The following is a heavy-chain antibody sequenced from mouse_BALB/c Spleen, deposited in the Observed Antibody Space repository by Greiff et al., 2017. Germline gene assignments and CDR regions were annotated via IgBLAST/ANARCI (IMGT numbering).Heavy chain of an antibody. CDR1: GFTFSSFG. CDR2: ISSGSSTI. Sequence: DVQLVESGGGLVQPGGSRKLSCAASGFTFSSFGMHWVRQAPEKGLEWVAYISSGSSTIYYADTVKGRFTISRDNPKNTLFLQMTSLRSEDTAMYYCARRGTTVVAPGWYFDVWGAGTTVTVSS. D-gene: IGHD1-1*01. V-gene: IGHV5-17*02. J-gene: IGHJ1*01. CDR3: ARRGTTVVAPGWYFDV.